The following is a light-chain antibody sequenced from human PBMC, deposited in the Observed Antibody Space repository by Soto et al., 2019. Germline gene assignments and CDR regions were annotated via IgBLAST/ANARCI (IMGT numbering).Light chain of an antibody. CDR1: RSNIGRNI. CDR2: DNY. J-gene: IGLJ3*02. CDR3: ATWDDSLTGVV. V-gene: IGLV1-44*01. Sequence: QSVLTQPPSASGTPGQRVTMSCSGSRSNIGRNIVHWYKQLLGTAPTLLIYDNYQRPSGVPDRFSGSKSGTSASLAISGLQSEDEALYYCATWDDSLTGVVFGGGTKLTVL.